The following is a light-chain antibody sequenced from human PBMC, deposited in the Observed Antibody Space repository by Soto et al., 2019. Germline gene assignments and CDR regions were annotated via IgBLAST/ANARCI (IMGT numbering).Light chain of an antibody. CDR1: QGISSY. J-gene: IGKJ4*01. CDR2: AAS. CDR3: QQLNS. V-gene: IGKV1-9*01. Sequence: DIQLTQSPSFLSASVGDRVTITCRASQGISSYLAWYQQKPGKAPKLLIYAASTLQSGVPSRFSGSGSGTEFTRTISSLQPEDFATYYGQQLNSFGGGTKVEIK.